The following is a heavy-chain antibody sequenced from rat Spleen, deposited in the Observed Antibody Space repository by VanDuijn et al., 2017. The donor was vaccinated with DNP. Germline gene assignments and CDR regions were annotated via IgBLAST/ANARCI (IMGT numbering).Heavy chain of an antibody. J-gene: IGHJ3*01. D-gene: IGHD1-4*01. V-gene: IGHV5-46*01. CDR2: ITSSGGST. Sequence: EVQLVESGGGLVQSGRSLKLSCAASGFTFSSFPMAWVRQAPKKGLEWVAAITSSGGSTYYPDSVKGRFTISRDNAKNTLYLQMNSLRSEDTATYYCATSPGPNWFAYWGQGTLVTVSS. CDR1: GFTFSSFP. CDR3: ATSPGPNWFAY.